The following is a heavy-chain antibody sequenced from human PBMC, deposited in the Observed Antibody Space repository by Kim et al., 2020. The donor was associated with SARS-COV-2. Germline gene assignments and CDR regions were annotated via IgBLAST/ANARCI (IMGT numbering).Heavy chain of an antibody. CDR2: TYYRSKWYN. CDR1: GDSVSSNSAA. CDR3: ARDTNDFWSHNPYYFDY. V-gene: IGHV6-1*01. J-gene: IGHJ4*02. Sequence: SQTLSLTCAISGDSVSSNSAAWNWIRQSPSRGLEWLGRTYYRSKWYNDYAVSVKSRITINPDTSKNQFSLQLNSVTPEDTAVYYCARDTNDFWSHNPYYFDYWGQGTLVTVSS. D-gene: IGHD3-3*01.